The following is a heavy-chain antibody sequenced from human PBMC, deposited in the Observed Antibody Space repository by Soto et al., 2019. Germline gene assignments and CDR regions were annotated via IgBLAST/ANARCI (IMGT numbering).Heavy chain of an antibody. CDR2: TSYDGNNE. CDR3: AKDKGVFNWATSYFDY. Sequence: GGSLRLSCAGSGFTFGDSYMSWIRQAPGKGLEWVALTSYDGNNEYYTDSVKGRFTISRDNSKNTLFLQMNSPRPEDTAVYYCAKDKGVFNWATSYFDYWGQGALVTVSS. V-gene: IGHV3-30*18. J-gene: IGHJ4*02. D-gene: IGHD1-1*01. CDR1: GFTFGDSY.